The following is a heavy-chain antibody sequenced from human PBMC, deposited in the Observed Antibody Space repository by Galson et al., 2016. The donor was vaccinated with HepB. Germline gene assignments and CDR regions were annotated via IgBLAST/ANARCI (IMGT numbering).Heavy chain of an antibody. Sequence: SLRLSCAASGFTFGDYAVIWFRQAPGKGLEWVSFIRSKAYGERTMYAASVKGRFTISRDDSKSIAYLQMDSLQTDDTAVYYCTRDVNRRCYSDPWGQGSLVTVSS. CDR1: GFTFGDYA. D-gene: IGHD2-15*01. CDR2: IRSKAYGERT. V-gene: IGHV3-49*03. CDR3: TRDVNRRCYSDP. J-gene: IGHJ5*02.